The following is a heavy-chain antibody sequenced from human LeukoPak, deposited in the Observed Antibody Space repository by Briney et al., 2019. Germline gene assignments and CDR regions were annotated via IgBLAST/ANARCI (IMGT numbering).Heavy chain of an antibody. Sequence: SETLSLTCTVSGGSISSYYWSWIRQPPGKGLEWIGYIYYSGSTNYNSSLKSRVTISVDTSKNQFSLKLSSVTAADTAVYYCARESDYVWGSYRWGAFDIWGQGTMVTVSS. J-gene: IGHJ3*02. CDR1: GGSISSYY. D-gene: IGHD3-16*02. CDR3: ARESDYVWGSYRWGAFDI. V-gene: IGHV4-59*01. CDR2: IYYSGST.